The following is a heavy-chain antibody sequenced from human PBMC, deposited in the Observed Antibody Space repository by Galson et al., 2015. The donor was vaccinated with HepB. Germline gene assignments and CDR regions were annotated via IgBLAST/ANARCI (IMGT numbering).Heavy chain of an antibody. CDR3: AKWPRMIPGSSSWFDY. Sequence: SLRLSCAASGFTFSSYAMSWVRQAPGKGLEWVSAISGSGGSTYYADSVKGRFTISRDNSKNTLYLQMNSLRAEDTAVYYCAKWPRMIPGSSSWFDYWGQGTLVTVSS. D-gene: IGHD6-13*01. CDR1: GFTFSSYA. CDR2: ISGSGGST. J-gene: IGHJ4*02. V-gene: IGHV3-23*01.